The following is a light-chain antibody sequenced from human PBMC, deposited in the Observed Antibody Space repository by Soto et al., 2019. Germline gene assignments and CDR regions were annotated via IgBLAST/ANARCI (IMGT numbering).Light chain of an antibody. Sequence: DIVMTQTPLSLSVTPRQPASISCKSSQSLLDRDGKTFLYWYLQKPGQPPQRLIYEVSYLFSGVLDRFSGSGSGTDFTLKISRVEAEDVGVYFCLQSRQLPRTFGQGTKVEIK. CDR1: QSLLDRDGKTF. CDR3: LQSRQLPRT. V-gene: IGKV2D-29*01. J-gene: IGKJ1*01. CDR2: EVS.